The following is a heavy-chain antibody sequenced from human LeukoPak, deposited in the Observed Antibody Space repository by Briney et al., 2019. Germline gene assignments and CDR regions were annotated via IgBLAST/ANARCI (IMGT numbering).Heavy chain of an antibody. J-gene: IGHJ5*02. CDR2: IYYSGST. D-gene: IGHD5-24*01. CDR3: ARDQLDGYLAGWFDP. Sequence: SETLSLTCTVSGGSISSSSYYWGWIRQPPGKGLEWIGSIYYSGSTYYNPSLKSRVTISLDTSKNQFSLKLSSVTAADTAVYYCARDQLDGYLAGWFDPWGQGTLVTVSS. V-gene: IGHV4-39*02. CDR1: GGSISSSSYY.